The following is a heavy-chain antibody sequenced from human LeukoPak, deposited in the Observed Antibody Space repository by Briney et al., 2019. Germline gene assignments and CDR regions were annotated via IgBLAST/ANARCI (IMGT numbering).Heavy chain of an antibody. Sequence: SVKVSCKASGGTFSSYAISWVRQAPGQGLEWMGGIIPIFGTANYAQKFQGRVTITADKSTGTAYMELSSLRSEDTAVYYCARDVYGSGSFYHYWGQGTLVTVSS. CDR3: ARDVYGSGSFYHY. CDR2: IIPIFGTA. D-gene: IGHD3-10*01. V-gene: IGHV1-69*06. CDR1: GGTFSSYA. J-gene: IGHJ4*02.